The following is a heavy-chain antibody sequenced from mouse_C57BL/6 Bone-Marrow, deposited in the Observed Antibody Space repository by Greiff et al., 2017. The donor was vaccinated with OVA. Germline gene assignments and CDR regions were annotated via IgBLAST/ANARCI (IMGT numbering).Heavy chain of an antibody. CDR3: AREGYGSSYDWYFDF. J-gene: IGHJ1*03. CDR2: INPSSGYT. Sequence: VQLQQSGAELARPGASVKMSCKASGYTFTSYTMHWVKQRPGQGLEWIGYINPSSGYTKYNQKFKDKATLTADKSSSTAYMQLSSLTSEDSAVYYCAREGYGSSYDWYFDFWGTGTTVTVSS. CDR1: GYTFTSYT. D-gene: IGHD1-1*01. V-gene: IGHV1-4*01.